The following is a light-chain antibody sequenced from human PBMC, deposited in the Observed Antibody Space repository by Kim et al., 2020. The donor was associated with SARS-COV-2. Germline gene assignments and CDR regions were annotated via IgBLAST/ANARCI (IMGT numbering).Light chain of an antibody. Sequence: GPKVTLSCSGSSSNIGNNYGSWYQQLPGTAPKLLIYDNNKRPSGIPYRFSGAKSGTSATLGITGLQTRDEADYYCGTWDTSLSVVLFGGGTQLTVL. J-gene: IGLJ2*01. CDR2: DNN. V-gene: IGLV1-51*01. CDR3: GTWDTSLSVVL. CDR1: SSNIGNNY.